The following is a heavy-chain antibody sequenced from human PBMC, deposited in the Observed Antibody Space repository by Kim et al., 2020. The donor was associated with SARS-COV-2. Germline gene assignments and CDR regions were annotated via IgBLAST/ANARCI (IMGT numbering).Heavy chain of an antibody. CDR3: VRETAQARYYYMYV. V-gene: IGHV3-74*01. CDR1: GFTFSTYW. CDR2: IKTDGSDI. J-gene: IGHJ6*03. Sequence: GGSLRLSCAASGFTFSTYWMHWVRQAPGKGLVWVSRIKTDGSDIKYADSVKGRFTASRDNAKNTLFLQMNSLRAEDTAVYYCVRETAQARYYYMYVWGKGTTLTVSS.